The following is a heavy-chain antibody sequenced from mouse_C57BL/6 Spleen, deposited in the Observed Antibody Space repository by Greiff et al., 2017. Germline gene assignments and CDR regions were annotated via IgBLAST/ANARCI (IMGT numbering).Heavy chain of an antibody. D-gene: IGHD1-1*01. J-gene: IGHJ2*01. CDR2: INPNNGGT. V-gene: IGHV1-18*01. Sequence: VQLQQSGPELVKPGASVKIPCKASGYTFTDYNMDWVKQSHGKSLEWIGDINPNNGGTIYNQKFKGKATLTVDKSSSTAYMELRSLTSEDTAVYYCARVYYGSSYPFDYWGQGTTLTVSS. CDR3: ARVYYGSSYPFDY. CDR1: GYTFTDYN.